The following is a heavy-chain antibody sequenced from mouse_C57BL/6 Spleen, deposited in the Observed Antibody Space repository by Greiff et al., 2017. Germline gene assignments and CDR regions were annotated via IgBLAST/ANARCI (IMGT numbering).Heavy chain of an antibody. CDR3: TRPGTEGSYFDY. CDR1: GFTFSSYA. D-gene: IGHD4-1*01. V-gene: IGHV5-9-1*02. Sequence: EVKLMESGEGLVKPGGSLKLSCAASGFTFSSYAMSWVRQTPEKRLEWVAYISSGGDYIYYAYTVKGRFTISRDNARNTLYLQMSSLKSEDTAMYYCTRPGTEGSYFDYWGQGTTLTVSS. J-gene: IGHJ2*01. CDR2: ISSGGDYI.